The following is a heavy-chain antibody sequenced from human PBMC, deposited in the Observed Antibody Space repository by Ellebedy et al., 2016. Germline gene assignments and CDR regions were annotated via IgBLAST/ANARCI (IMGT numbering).Heavy chain of an antibody. Sequence: ASVKVSXXTSGYTFASYDIVWVRQATGQGPECMGWMNTNSGNTGYAQKFQGRVTMTRNTSISTAYMELRSLRSEDTAVYYCASQIEYGDSFDYWGQGTLVTVSS. CDR3: ASQIEYGDSFDY. J-gene: IGHJ4*02. CDR2: MNTNSGNT. V-gene: IGHV1-8*01. D-gene: IGHD4-17*01. CDR1: GYTFASYD.